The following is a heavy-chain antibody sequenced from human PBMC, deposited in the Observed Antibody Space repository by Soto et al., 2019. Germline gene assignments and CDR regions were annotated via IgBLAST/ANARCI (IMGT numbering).Heavy chain of an antibody. CDR1: GYTFTSYD. J-gene: IGHJ4*02. Sequence: QVQLVQSGAEVKKPGASVKLSCKASGYTFTSYDITWVRQATGQGLEWMGWMNPNSGNTGCAQKFQGRVTMTRSISVSRGNMELCRLRSEDTDMYCCAREDHGGRPGYWGQGALVTVSS. D-gene: IGHD2-15*01. CDR3: AREDHGGRPGY. CDR2: MNPNSGNT. V-gene: IGHV1-8*01.